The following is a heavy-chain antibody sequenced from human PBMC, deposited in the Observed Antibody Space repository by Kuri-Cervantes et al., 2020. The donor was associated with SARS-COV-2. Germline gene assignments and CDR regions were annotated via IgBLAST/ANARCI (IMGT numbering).Heavy chain of an antibody. J-gene: IGHJ6*03. CDR2: IKSDGSST. V-gene: IGHV3-74*01. CDR1: GFTFSGHW. CDR3: ARGGMVRGVHYYYYYYMDV. Sequence: GGSLRLSCAASGFTFSGHWMHWVRQAPGKGLVWVSRIKSDGSSTSYADSVKGRFIISRDNAKNSLYLQMNSLRAGDTAVYYCARGGMVRGVHYYYYYYMDVWGKGTTVTVSS. D-gene: IGHD3-10*01.